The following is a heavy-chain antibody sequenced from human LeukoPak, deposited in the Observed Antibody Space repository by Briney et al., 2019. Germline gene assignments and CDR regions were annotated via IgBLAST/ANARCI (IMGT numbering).Heavy chain of an antibody. CDR1: GYTFTSYC. CDR2: IYPGDSAT. Sequence: ESLPISCMGSGYTFTSYCSGGVRQIHGKGLEWMGIIYPGDSATRYSPSFQGPVPISADTSISTACLQWGSLKAPDTAMYYCARLNYDSSGYRHAFDIWGEGTMVTVSS. V-gene: IGHV5-51*01. CDR3: ARLNYDSSGYRHAFDI. D-gene: IGHD3-22*01. J-gene: IGHJ3*02.